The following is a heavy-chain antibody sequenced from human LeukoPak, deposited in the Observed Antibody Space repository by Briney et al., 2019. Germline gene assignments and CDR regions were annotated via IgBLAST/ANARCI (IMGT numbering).Heavy chain of an antibody. CDR1: GFTFSSYG. D-gene: IGHD1-14*01. CDR3: ATNLDRTNFGIHSGNCDY. Sequence: GGSLRLSCAASGFTFSSYGMHWVRQAPGKGLEGLACIRYDGSNKYYADSVKGRFTISRNNSKNTLYLQMNSLRDEDTAVYYCATNLDRTNFGIHSGNCDYWGQGTLVTVSS. J-gene: IGHJ4*02. V-gene: IGHV3-30*02. CDR2: IRYDGSNK.